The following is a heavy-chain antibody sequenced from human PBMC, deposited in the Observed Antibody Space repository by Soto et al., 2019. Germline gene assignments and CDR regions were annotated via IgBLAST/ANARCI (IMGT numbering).Heavy chain of an antibody. V-gene: IGHV4-30-2*01. CDR1: GGSISTGGYS. Sequence: QLQLQESGSGLVKPSQTLSLTCAVSGGSISTGGYSWSWIRQPPGKGLEWIGYMYHSGSTYYNPSLMSRVNIAIDSSMYQLALKLSSVTASDTSVYYCARVTYYGGQLILVTVSS. J-gene: IGHJ4*02. CDR3: ARVTYY. CDR2: MYHSGST.